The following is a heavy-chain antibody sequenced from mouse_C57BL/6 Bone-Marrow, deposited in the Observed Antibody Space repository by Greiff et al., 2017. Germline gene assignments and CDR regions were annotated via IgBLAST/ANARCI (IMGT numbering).Heavy chain of an antibody. Sequence: QVQLQQPGAELVRPGTSVKLSCKASGYTFTSYWMHWVKQRPGQGLEWIGVIDPYDSYTNYNQKFKGKATLTVDTSSSTAYMQLSSLTSEDSAVYYCARPYGSSFDYWGQGTTLTVSS. CDR3: ARPYGSSFDY. J-gene: IGHJ2*01. CDR2: IDPYDSYT. CDR1: GYTFTSYW. V-gene: IGHV1-59*01. D-gene: IGHD1-1*01.